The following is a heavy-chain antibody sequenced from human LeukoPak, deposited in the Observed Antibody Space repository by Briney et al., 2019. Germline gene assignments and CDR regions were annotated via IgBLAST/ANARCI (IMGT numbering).Heavy chain of an antibody. D-gene: IGHD3-22*01. CDR1: GGSIRSHS. V-gene: IGHV4-59*11. J-gene: IGHJ4*02. CDR2: FDNSGSA. Sequence: SETLSLTCTVSGGSIRSHSWAWIRQPPGKALEWVGYFDNSGSADYNPSLKSRVTISVDTSKSQFSLKLTSATAADTAVYYCAREKMYFYDSTGYSVFDYWGQGTLVTVSS. CDR3: AREKMYFYDSTGYSVFDY.